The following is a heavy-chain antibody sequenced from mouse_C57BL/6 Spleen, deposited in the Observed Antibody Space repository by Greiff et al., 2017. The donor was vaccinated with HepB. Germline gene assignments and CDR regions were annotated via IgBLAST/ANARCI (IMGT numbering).Heavy chain of an antibody. CDR2: IDPSDSYT. D-gene: IGHD2-4*01. CDR3: ARSYDYDEGY. J-gene: IGHJ2*01. CDR1: GYTFTSYW. V-gene: IGHV1-50*01. Sequence: VQLQQPGAELVKPGASVKLSCKASGYTFTSYWMQWVKQRPGQGLEWIGEIDPSDSYTNYNQKFKGKATLTVDTSSSTAYMELSSLTSEDSAVYYCARSYDYDEGYWGQSTTLTVSS.